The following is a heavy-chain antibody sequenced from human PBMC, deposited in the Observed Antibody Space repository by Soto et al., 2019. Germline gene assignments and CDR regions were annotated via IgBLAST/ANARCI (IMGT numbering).Heavy chain of an antibody. D-gene: IGHD3-10*01. CDR3: VKNSGWFKT. CDR2: IDGSGGIT. Sequence: GGSLRLSCAASGFTFGTTDMSWVRQAPGEGLAWVSTIDGSGGITYYAASVTGRFTNSRDNSSNTVYLHMNSQRREDTTLYYCVKNSGWFKTGGQGALVTASS. J-gene: IGHJ5*02. CDR1: GFTFGTTD. V-gene: IGHV3-23*01.